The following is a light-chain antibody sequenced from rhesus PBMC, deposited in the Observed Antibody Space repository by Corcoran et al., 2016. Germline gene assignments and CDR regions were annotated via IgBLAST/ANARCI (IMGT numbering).Light chain of an antibody. CDR3: QQYSSSPYS. Sequence: DIQMTQSPSSLSASVGDTVTITCRASQSISSWLAWSQQKPGKAPKLQIYKASRLQRGVPSRVHGSGSGTDFTLTISSLQSEDFATYYCQQYSSSPYSFGQGTKVEIK. CDR1: QSISSW. V-gene: IGKV1-22*01. J-gene: IGKJ2*01. CDR2: KAS.